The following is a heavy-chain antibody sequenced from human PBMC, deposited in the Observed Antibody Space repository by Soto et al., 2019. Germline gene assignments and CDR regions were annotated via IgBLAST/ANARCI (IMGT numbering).Heavy chain of an antibody. D-gene: IGHD4-17*01. J-gene: IGHJ6*02. Sequence: SETLSLTCAVSGGSISSSNWWRWVRQPPGKGLEWIGEIYHSGSTNYNPSLKSRVTISVDKSKNQFSLKLSSVTAADTAVYYCARSLRGDYGDYVYYYGMGVWGQGTTVTVSS. CDR2: IYHSGST. CDR3: ARSLRGDYGDYVYYYGMGV. V-gene: IGHV4-4*02. CDR1: GGSISSSNW.